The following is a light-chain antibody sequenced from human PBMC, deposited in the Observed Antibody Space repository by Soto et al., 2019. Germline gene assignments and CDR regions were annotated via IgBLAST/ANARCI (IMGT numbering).Light chain of an antibody. V-gene: IGKV1-5*03. CDR2: MAS. Sequence: DIQMTQSPSTLSASVGDRVTITCRASQSISGWLAWYQQKPGKAPRLLIYMASNLQSGVPSRFSGSGSGTEFTLTIDNLQPDDYATYYCQEYNSHSRYTFGQGTRL. CDR1: QSISGW. J-gene: IGKJ2*01. CDR3: QEYNSHSRYT.